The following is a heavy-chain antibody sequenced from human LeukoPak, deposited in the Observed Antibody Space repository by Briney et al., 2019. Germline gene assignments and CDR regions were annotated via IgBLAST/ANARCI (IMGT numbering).Heavy chain of an antibody. CDR2: ISYDGSNK. V-gene: IGHV3-30-3*01. J-gene: IGHJ4*02. D-gene: IGHD6-13*01. Sequence: GGSLRLSCAASGFTFSSYAMHWVRQAPGKGLEWVAVISYDGSNKYYADSVKGRFTISRDNSKNTLYLQMNSLRAEDTAVYYCARELRAAADYWGQGTLVTVSS. CDR1: GFTFSSYA. CDR3: ARELRAAADY.